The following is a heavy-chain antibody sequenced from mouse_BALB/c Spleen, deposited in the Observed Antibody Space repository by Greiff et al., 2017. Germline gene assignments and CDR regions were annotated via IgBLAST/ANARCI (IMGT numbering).Heavy chain of an antibody. V-gene: IGHV1-5*01. Sequence: EVKLVESGTVLARPGASVKMSCKASGYTFTSYWMHWVKQRPGQGLEWIGAIYPGNSDTSYNQKFKGKAKLTAVTSTSTAYMELSSLTNEDSAVYYCTRGNYYGSSYVGTFAYWGQGTLVTVSA. CDR3: TRGNYYGSSYVGTFAY. CDR1: GYTFTSYW. D-gene: IGHD1-1*01. CDR2: IYPGNSDT. J-gene: IGHJ3*01.